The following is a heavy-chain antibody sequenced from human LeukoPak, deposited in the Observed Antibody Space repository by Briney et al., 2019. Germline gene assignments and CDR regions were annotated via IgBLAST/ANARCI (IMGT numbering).Heavy chain of an antibody. D-gene: IGHD3-16*01. CDR2: MYHSEST. CDR1: GYSISRGYS. V-gene: IGHV4-38-2*01. Sequence: SETLSLTCAVSGYSISRGYSWGWIRQPPGMGLEWIGNMYHSESTHYNPSLKSRVTITADTSKNQFSLKLSSVTAADTAVYYCARFDHVWETHGMDAFDLWGQGTMVTVSS. CDR3: ARFDHVWETHGMDAFDL. J-gene: IGHJ3*01.